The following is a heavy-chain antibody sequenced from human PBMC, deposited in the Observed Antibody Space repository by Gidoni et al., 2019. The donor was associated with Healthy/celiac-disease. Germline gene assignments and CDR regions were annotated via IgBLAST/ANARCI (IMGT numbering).Heavy chain of an antibody. CDR2: ISSSSSYI. J-gene: IGHJ3*02. V-gene: IGHV3-21*01. CDR1: GFPFISDS. CDR3: ARVYLQRSWQVGLDI. D-gene: IGHD6-13*01. Sequence: EVQLVESGGGLVKPGGSLRLSCAASGFPFISDSMNWVRQAPGKGLEWVSSISSSSSYIYYADSVKGRFTISRDNAKNSLYLQMNSLRAEDTAVYYCARVYLQRSWQVGLDIWGQGTMVTVSS.